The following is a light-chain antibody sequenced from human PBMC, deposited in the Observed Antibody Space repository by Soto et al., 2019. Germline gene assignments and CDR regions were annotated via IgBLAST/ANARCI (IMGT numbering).Light chain of an antibody. CDR1: QSIRNY. CDR2: GAS. Sequence: DIQMTQSPSSLSASLGDRGTITCRASQSIRNYLNWYQQKPGKPPKLLIHGASRLQSGVPARFSGSGSGTDFTLSINSLQAEDFATYYCEQAYSLPISFGQLTRLEI. CDR3: EQAYSLPIS. V-gene: IGKV1-39*01. J-gene: IGKJ5*01.